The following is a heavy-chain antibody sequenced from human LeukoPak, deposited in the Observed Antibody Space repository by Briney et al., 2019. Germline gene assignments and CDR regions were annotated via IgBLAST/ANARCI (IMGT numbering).Heavy chain of an antibody. Sequence: SETLSLTCAVYGGTFSGYYWSWIRQPPGKGLEWIGEINQSGSTIYNPSLKSRVTISADTSKNQFSLKLSSVTAADTALYHCAREKTYYDSIGNYYGGVFDYWGQGALVTVSS. CDR1: GGTFSGYY. D-gene: IGHD3-22*01. CDR3: AREKTYYDSIGNYYGGVFDY. J-gene: IGHJ4*02. CDR2: INQSGST. V-gene: IGHV4-34*01.